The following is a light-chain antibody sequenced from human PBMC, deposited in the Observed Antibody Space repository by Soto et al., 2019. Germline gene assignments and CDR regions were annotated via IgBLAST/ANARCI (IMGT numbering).Light chain of an antibody. CDR1: RSVSSN. Sequence: DIVMRQSPATLSVSPGEGATLSCGASRSVSSNLAWYQQKPGQAPRLLIYGASSRATGIPARFSASGFGTEFTLSISSLQSEDFALYYCQQYNSWPYTFGQGTKPEIK. J-gene: IGKJ2*01. CDR3: QQYNSWPYT. V-gene: IGKV3-15*01. CDR2: GAS.